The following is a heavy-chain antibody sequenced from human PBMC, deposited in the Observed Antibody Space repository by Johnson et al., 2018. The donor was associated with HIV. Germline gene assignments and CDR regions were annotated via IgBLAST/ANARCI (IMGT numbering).Heavy chain of an antibody. V-gene: IGHV3-30*19. Sequence: QVQLVESGGGVVQPGGSLRLSCAASGFTFSNYGMHWVRQAPGKGLEWVAVVSYDGSERYYADSVKGRFTISRDSSKNTLYLQMNSLRAEDTAVYYCAREGGGSSSGAFDIWGQVTMLTVSS. CDR1: GFTFSNYG. J-gene: IGHJ3*02. CDR2: VSYDGSER. CDR3: AREGGGSSSGAFDI. D-gene: IGHD6-6*01.